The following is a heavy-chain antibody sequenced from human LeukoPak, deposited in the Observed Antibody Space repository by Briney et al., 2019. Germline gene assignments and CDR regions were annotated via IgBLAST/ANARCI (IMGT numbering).Heavy chain of an antibody. CDR3: AREEEEDTAMVD. V-gene: IGHV1-69*04. Sequence: SVKVSCKASGGTFSSYAISWVRQAPGQGLEWMGRIIPILGIANYAQKFQGRVTITADKSTSTAYMELSSLRSEDTAVYYCAREEEEDTAMVDWGQGTLVTVSS. CDR1: GGTFSSYA. CDR2: IIPILGIA. J-gene: IGHJ4*02. D-gene: IGHD5-18*01.